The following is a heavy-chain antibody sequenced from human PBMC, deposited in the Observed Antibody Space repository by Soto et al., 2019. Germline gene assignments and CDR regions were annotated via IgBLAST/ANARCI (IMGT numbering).Heavy chain of an antibody. V-gene: IGHV2-70*11. D-gene: IGHD3-9*01. Sequence: KSGPTQVNPIQTLTLTCTFSGFSLSTSGMRVSWIRQPPGKALEWLARIDWDDDKYYSTSLKTRLTISKDTSKNQVVLTMTNMDPVDTATYYCARKTQDYDILTGYSCGGAFDIWGQGTMVTVSS. CDR1: GFSLSTSGMR. CDR2: IDWDDDK. J-gene: IGHJ3*02. CDR3: ARKTQDYDILTGYSCGGAFDI.